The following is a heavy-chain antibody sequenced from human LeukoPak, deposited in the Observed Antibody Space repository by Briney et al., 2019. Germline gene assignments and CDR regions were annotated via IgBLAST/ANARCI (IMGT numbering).Heavy chain of an antibody. D-gene: IGHD2-21*02. CDR2: IYYSGST. CDR1: GGSISSYY. CDR3: ARDPPTGAYCGGDCYSY. J-gene: IGHJ4*02. V-gene: IGHV4-59*01. Sequence: PSETLSLTCTVSGGSISSYYWSWIRQPPGKGLEWIGYIYYSGSTNYNPSLKSRVTISVDTSKNQFSLKLSSVTAADTAVYYCARDPPTGAYCGGDCYSYWGQGTLVTVSS.